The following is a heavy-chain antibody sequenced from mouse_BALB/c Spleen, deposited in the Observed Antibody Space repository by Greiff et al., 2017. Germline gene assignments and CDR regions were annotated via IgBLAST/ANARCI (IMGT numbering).Heavy chain of an antibody. Sequence: VQLQQSGPELVKPGASVKISCKASGYAFSSSWMNWVKQRPGQGLEWIGRIYPGDGDTNYNGKFKGKATLTADKSSSTAYMQLSSLTSVDSAVYFCARGYGSSYVDYAMDYWGQGTSVTVSS. D-gene: IGHD1-1*01. CDR3: ARGYGSSYVDYAMDY. V-gene: IGHV1-82*01. CDR2: IYPGDGDT. CDR1: GYAFSSSW. J-gene: IGHJ4*01.